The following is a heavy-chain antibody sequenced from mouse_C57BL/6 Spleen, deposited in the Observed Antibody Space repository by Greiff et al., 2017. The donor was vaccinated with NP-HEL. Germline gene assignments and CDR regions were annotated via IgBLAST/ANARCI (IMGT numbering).Heavy chain of an antibody. CDR2: ISSGSSTI. CDR3: AREWVDY. Sequence: EVKLMESGGGLVKPGGSLKLSCAASGFTFSDYGMHWVRQAPEKGLEWVAYISSGSSTIYYADTVKGRFTISRDNAKNTLFLQMTSLRSEDKAMYYCAREWVDYWGQGTTLTVSS. V-gene: IGHV5-17*01. D-gene: IGHD1-3*01. CDR1: GFTFSDYG. J-gene: IGHJ2*01.